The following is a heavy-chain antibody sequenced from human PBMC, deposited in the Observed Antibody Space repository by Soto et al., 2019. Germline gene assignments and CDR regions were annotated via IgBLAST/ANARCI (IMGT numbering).Heavy chain of an antibody. CDR1: GYTSSSYG. Sequence: GASVKVSCKASGYTSSSYGISWVRQAPGQGLEWMGWISAYNGNTKYAQKLQGRVTMTTDTSTSTAYMELRSLRSDDTAVYYCARIPYDSSGQRAFDIWGQGTMVTVSS. V-gene: IGHV1-18*04. D-gene: IGHD3-22*01. CDR3: ARIPYDSSGQRAFDI. J-gene: IGHJ3*02. CDR2: ISAYNGNT.